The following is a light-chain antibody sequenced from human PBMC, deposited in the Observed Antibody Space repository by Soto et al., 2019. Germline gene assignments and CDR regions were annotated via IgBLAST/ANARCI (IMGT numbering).Light chain of an antibody. CDR1: SSNIGAGYD. Sequence: QSVLTQPPSVSGSPGQSVTISCTWISSNIGAGYDVHWYQQLPGTAPKLLIYGNSNRPSGVPDRFSGSKSGTSASLAITGLQAEDEADYYCQSYDSSLSGVFGTGTKVTVL. CDR3: QSYDSSLSGV. CDR2: GNS. J-gene: IGLJ1*01. V-gene: IGLV1-40*01.